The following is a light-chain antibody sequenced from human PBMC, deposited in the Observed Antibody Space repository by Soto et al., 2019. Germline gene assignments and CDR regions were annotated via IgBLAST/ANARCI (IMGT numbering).Light chain of an antibody. V-gene: IGKV3-15*01. J-gene: IGKJ3*01. CDR3: QQYNNWPPFT. CDR1: QSVSSN. CDR2: GAS. Sequence: EIVMTQSPATLSVSPGERATLSCRASQSVSSNLAWYQQKPGQAPRLLIYGASARATGIPVRFSGSGAGTEFPLTISSLQSEDFAVYYFQQYNNWPPFTFGPGTKVDIK.